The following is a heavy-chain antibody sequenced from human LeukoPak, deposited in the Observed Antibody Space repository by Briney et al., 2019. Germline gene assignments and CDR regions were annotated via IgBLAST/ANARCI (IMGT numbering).Heavy chain of an antibody. CDR3: ASGPDILTGPRFDP. D-gene: IGHD3-9*01. V-gene: IGHV3-30-3*01. J-gene: IGHJ5*02. Sequence: GGSLRLSCAASGFTFSSYAMHWVRQAPGKGLEWVAVISYDGSNKYYADSVKGRFTISRDNSKNTLYLQMNSLRAEDTAVYYCASGPDILTGPRFDPWGQGTLVTVSS. CDR2: ISYDGSNK. CDR1: GFTFSSYA.